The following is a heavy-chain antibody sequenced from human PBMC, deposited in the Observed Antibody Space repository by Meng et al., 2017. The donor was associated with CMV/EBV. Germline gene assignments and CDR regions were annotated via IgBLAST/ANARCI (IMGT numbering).Heavy chain of an antibody. J-gene: IGHJ6*02. Sequence: GESLKISCAASGFAFSSYALHWVRRAPGKGLEWVSAIGTGGDTYYADSVMGRFTISRDNAKKSLYLQMNSLIAEDMAVYYCARLKLGYCSSTSCYAPYYYYGMDVWGQGTTVTVSS. D-gene: IGHD2-2*01. CDR2: IGTGGDT. V-gene: IGHV3-47*01. CDR1: GFAFSSYA. CDR3: ARLKLGYCSSTSCYAPYYYYGMDV.